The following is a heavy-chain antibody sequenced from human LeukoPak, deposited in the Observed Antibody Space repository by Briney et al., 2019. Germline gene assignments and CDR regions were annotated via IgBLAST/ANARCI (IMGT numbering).Heavy chain of an antibody. CDR3: ARVYYGSGSLHYYYYYMDV. Sequence: GGSLRLSCAASEFSVGSNYMTWVRQAPGKGLEWVAVIYSGGSTYYAGSVKGRFIISRDNPKNTLYLQMNSLRVEDTAVYYCARVYYGSGSLHYYYYYMDVWGKGTTVTISS. CDR2: IYSGGST. V-gene: IGHV3-53*01. CDR1: EFSVGSNY. J-gene: IGHJ6*03. D-gene: IGHD3-10*01.